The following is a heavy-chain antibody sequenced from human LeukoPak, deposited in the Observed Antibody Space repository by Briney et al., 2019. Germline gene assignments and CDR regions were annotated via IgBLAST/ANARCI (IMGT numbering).Heavy chain of an antibody. CDR2: VSDSGVNT. V-gene: IGHV3-23*01. CDR3: AKDPFHRYNWNLVDY. Sequence: GGSLRLSCEASGFSFSGYAMSWVRQAPGKGLDWVSGVSDSGVNTYYADSVKGRFTISRDNSKNTLYLQMNSLRAEDTAVYYCAKDPFHRYNWNLVDYWGQGTLVTVSS. J-gene: IGHJ4*02. CDR1: GFSFSGYA. D-gene: IGHD1-20*01.